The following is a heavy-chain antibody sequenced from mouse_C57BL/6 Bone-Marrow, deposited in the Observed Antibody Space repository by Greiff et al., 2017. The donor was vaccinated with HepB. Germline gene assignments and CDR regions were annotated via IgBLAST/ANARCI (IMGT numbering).Heavy chain of an antibody. V-gene: IGHV5-6*01. CDR1: GFTFSSYG. D-gene: IGHD2-2*01. Sequence: EVNVVESGGDLVKPGGSLKLSCAASGFTFSSYGMSWVRQTPGKRLEWVATICSGGSYTYYPDSVKGRFTISRDNAKNTLYLQMSSLKSEDTAMYYCARQGVYYGYDTLDFGVWGTGTTVTVSS. CDR2: ICSGGSYT. J-gene: IGHJ1*03. CDR3: ARQGVYYGYDTLDFGV.